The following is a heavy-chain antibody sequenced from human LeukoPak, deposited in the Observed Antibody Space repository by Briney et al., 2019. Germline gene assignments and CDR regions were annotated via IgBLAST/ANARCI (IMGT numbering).Heavy chain of an antibody. CDR1: GFSLSTSGVG. Sequence: KESGPTLVKPTQTLTLTCTFSGFSLSTSGVGVGWIRQPPGKALEWLALIYWDDDKRYSPSLKSRLTITKDTSKNQVVLTMTNMDPVDTATYYCARLLLWSGENPSGWFDPWGQGTLVTVSS. CDR3: ARLLLWSGENPSGWFDP. CDR2: IYWDDDK. V-gene: IGHV2-5*02. D-gene: IGHD3-10*01. J-gene: IGHJ5*02.